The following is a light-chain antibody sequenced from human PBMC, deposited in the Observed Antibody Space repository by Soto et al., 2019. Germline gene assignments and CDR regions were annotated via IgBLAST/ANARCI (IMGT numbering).Light chain of an antibody. CDR2: GAS. CDR3: QQYGSSQT. CDR1: QSVSSSY. J-gene: IGKJ1*01. Sequence: EIVLTQSPGTLSLSPVERATLSCRASQSVSSSYLAWYQQKPVQAPRLLIYGASSRATGIPDRFSGSGSGTDFTLTISRLEPEDFAVYYCQQYGSSQTFGQGTKVDIK. V-gene: IGKV3-20*01.